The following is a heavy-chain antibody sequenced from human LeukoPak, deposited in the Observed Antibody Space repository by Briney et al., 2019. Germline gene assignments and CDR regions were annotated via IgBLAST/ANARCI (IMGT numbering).Heavy chain of an antibody. CDR2: INPNSGGT. CDR1: GYTFTGYY. J-gene: IGHJ5*02. CDR3: ARAGCSSTSCYTGNWFDP. Sequence: GASVKVSCKASGYTFTGYYMHWVRQAPGQGLEWMGWINPNSGGTNYAQKFQGRVTMTRDTSISTAYMELSRLRSDDTAVYYCARAGCSSTSCYTGNWFDPWGQGTLVTVSS. V-gene: IGHV1-2*02. D-gene: IGHD2-2*02.